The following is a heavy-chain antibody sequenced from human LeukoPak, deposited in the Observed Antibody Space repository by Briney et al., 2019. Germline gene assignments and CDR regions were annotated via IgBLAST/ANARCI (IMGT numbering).Heavy chain of an antibody. V-gene: IGHV3-33*01. D-gene: IGHD2-2*01. CDR1: GFTFSSYG. CDR3: ARDLGPRSQLPSDY. CDR2: IWYDGSNK. Sequence: GRSLRLSCAASGFTFSSYGMHWVRQAPGKGLEWVAVIWYDGSNKYYADSVKGRFTISRDNSKNTLYLQMNSLRAEDTAVYYCARDLGPRSQLPSDYWGRGTLVTVSS. J-gene: IGHJ4*02.